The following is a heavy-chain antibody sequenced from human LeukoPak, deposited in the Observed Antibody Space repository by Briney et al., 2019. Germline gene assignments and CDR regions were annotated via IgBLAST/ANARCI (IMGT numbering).Heavy chain of an antibody. CDR2: INHSGST. V-gene: IGHV4-34*01. J-gene: IGHJ6*02. CDR1: GGSFSGYY. D-gene: IGHD3-10*01. Sequence: SETLSLTCAVYGGSFSGYYWSWIRQPPGKGLEWIGEINHSGSTNYNPSLKSRVTISVDTSKNQFSLKLSSVTAADTAAYYCAGPGSQHYYYGMDVWGQGTTVTVSS. CDR3: AGPGSQHYYYGMDV.